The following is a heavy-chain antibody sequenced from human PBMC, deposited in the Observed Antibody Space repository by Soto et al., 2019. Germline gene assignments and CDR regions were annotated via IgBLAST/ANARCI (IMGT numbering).Heavy chain of an antibody. D-gene: IGHD2-15*01. CDR2: IHSGNSA. CDR3: ARDPGYCSGGICYRYMDV. Sequence: EMQLVESGGGLVNPGGSLRLSCAASGLIVNNNYMNWVRQAPGKGLEWVSVIHSGNSASYADSVMGRITISRHNSKNMVYLQINSLRAEDTAVYYCARDPGYCSGGICYRYMDVWGKGTTVTGSS. J-gene: IGHJ6*03. CDR1: GLIVNNNY. V-gene: IGHV3-53*04.